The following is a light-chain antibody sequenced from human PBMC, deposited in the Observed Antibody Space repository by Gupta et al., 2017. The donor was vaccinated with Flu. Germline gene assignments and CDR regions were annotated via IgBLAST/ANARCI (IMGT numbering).Light chain of an antibody. CDR2: LGS. V-gene: IGKV2-28*01. CDR1: QSLLHSNGYNY. Sequence: DIVMTQSPLSLPVTPGEPASISCRSSQSLLHSNGYNYLDWYLQKPGQSPQLLIYLGSNRASGVPDRFSGSGSGTDFTLKISRVEAEDVGVYYCKQDLQTPCTFGRGTKVEIK. CDR3: KQDLQTPCT. J-gene: IGKJ4*01.